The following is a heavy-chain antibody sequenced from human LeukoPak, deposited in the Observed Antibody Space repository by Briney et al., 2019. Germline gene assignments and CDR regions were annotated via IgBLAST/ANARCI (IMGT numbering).Heavy chain of an antibody. CDR3: ATRNSFNYYGMDV. J-gene: IGHJ6*02. Sequence: ASVKVSCKASGYTFIRYGLSWVRQVPGQGLEWMAWISAYSGDTNFAQQFQGRVTVTTDTSTSTAYMELRSLTSDDTAVYYCATRNSFNYYGMDVWGQGTTVTVSS. CDR2: ISAYSGDT. V-gene: IGHV1-18*01. CDR1: GYTFIRYG. D-gene: IGHD2/OR15-2a*01.